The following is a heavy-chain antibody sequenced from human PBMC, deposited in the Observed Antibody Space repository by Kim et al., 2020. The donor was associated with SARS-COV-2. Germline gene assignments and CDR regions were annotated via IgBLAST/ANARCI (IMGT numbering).Heavy chain of an antibody. V-gene: IGHV3-53*01. CDR2: IFGSGAT. D-gene: IGHD3-10*01. CDR3: ARKLLWFGDNGMDV. Sequence: GGSLRLSCAASGFSVSTNDMSWVCQAPGKGLEWVATIFGSGATYFADSAKGRFTISRDNSKNTLYLQMNSLRAEDTAAYHCARKLLWFGDNGMDVWGQGTTVTVSS. J-gene: IGHJ6*02. CDR1: GFSVSTND.